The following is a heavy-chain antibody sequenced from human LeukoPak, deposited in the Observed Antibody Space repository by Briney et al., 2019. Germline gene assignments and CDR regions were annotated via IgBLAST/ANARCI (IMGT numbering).Heavy chain of an antibody. Sequence: GGSLRLSCAASGFTFSTYGMHWVRQAPGKGLEWVAVISYEGNNKYYADSVKGRFTISRDNSKSTLYLQMNSLGAEDTAVYYCAKGYTFYHGSGSDFDYWGQGTLVTVSS. CDR1: GFTFSTYG. J-gene: IGHJ4*02. D-gene: IGHD3-10*01. V-gene: IGHV3-30*18. CDR2: ISYEGNNK. CDR3: AKGYTFYHGSGSDFDY.